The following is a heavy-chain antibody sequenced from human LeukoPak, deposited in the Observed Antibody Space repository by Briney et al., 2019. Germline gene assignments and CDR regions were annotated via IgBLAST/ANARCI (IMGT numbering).Heavy chain of an antibody. J-gene: IGHJ6*02. V-gene: IGHV3-23*01. CDR3: TRLVTIVGGPHYYYGMDV. CDR2: ISGSGGST. CDR1: GFTFSSYA. Sequence: GGSLRLSCAASGFTFSSYAMSWVRQAPGKGLEWVPAISGSGGSTYYADSVKGRFTISRDNSKNTLYLQMNSLKTEDTAVYYCTRLVTIVGGPHYYYGMDVWGQGTTVTVSS. D-gene: IGHD1-26*01.